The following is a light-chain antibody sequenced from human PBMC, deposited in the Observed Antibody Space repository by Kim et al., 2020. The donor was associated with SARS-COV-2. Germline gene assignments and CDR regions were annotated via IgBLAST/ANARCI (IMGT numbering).Light chain of an antibody. J-gene: IGLJ2*01. CDR1: SSNIGSNY. Sequence: QSVLTQPPSASGTPGQRVTISCSGSSSNIGSNYVYWYRQFPGTAPKLLSYRNDQRPSGVPDRFSGSKSGTSASLAISGLRSEDEADYYCAAWDNSLSGVVFGGGTQLTVL. CDR2: RND. CDR3: AAWDNSLSGVV. V-gene: IGLV1-47*01.